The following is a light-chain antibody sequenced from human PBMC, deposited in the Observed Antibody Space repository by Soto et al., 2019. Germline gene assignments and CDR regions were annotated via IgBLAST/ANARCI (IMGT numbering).Light chain of an antibody. CDR2: DTS. V-gene: IGKV3-11*01. CDR1: QSVFTS. CDR3: QQRNSRTRT. Sequence: EIVLTQSPATLSLSPGERATLSCRASQSVFTSLALFQQKPGQAPNLLISDTSNSASGIPARFSGSGSGTDLTLTISSLEPEDFAVYYCQQRNSRTRTVGGGTKVDSK. J-gene: IGKJ4*01.